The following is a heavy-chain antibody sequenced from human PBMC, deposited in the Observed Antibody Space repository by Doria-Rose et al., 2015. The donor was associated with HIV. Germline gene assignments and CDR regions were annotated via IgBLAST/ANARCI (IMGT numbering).Heavy chain of an antibody. J-gene: IGHJ6*02. V-gene: IGHV3-48*03. D-gene: IGHD3-3*01. Sequence: PGQGLEWVSYITSSDTAIFYADSVKGRFTISRDNAKNSLYLQMNSLRIEDTAVYYCARERVESDYYYYGMDVWGQGTTVIVSS. CDR2: ITSSDTAI. CDR3: ARERVESDYYYYGMDV.